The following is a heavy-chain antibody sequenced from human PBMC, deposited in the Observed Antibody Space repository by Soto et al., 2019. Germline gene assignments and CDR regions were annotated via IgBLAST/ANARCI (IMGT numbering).Heavy chain of an antibody. Sequence: EVQLVESGGGLIQPGGSLRLSCAASGFDVSTNYMTWVRQAPGKGLEFVSMIYSAGGTYHAASVKGRFIISRDSSKNTMYLQMNNLRADDTAVYYCARGLGLLQTHWGQGTLVALSS. J-gene: IGHJ4*02. D-gene: IGHD3-10*01. V-gene: IGHV3-53*01. CDR1: GFDVSTNY. CDR2: IYSAGGT. CDR3: ARGLGLLQTH.